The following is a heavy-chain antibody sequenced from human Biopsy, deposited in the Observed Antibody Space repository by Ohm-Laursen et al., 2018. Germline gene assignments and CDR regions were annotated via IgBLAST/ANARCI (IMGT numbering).Heavy chain of an antibody. CDR2: VHKSGNT. Sequence: SQTLSLTCAVSGVSMNTGTYYWTWIRQNPATGLEWIGYVHKSGNTLYNPSLKSRLSISVDTSRNQFSLKLTSVTAADTAVYYCARGDYFDSNGYFWFDPWGQGTLVTVSS. D-gene: IGHD3-22*01. CDR1: GVSMNTGTYY. V-gene: IGHV4-31*11. J-gene: IGHJ5*02. CDR3: ARGDYFDSNGYFWFDP.